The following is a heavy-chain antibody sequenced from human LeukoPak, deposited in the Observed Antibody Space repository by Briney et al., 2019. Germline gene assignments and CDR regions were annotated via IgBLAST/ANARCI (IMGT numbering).Heavy chain of an antibody. J-gene: IGHJ4*02. CDR3: ARGLFRDYFDY. CDR1: GFTFSSYS. Sequence: AGSLRLSCAASGFTFSSYSMKWDRQATGKGLEWVSSISSSSSYIYYADSVKGRFTISRDNAKNSLYLQMNSLRAEDTAVYYCARGLFRDYFDYWGQGTLVTVSS. D-gene: IGHD2-21*01. CDR2: ISSSSSYI. V-gene: IGHV3-21*01.